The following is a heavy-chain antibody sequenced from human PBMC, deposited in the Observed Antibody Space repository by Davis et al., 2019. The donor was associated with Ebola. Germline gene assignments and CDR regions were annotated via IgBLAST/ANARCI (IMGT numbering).Heavy chain of an antibody. V-gene: IGHV3-48*04. Sequence: PGGSLRLSCAASGFTFSSYSMNWVRQAPGKGLEWVSYISSSSSTIYYADSVKGRFTISRDNAKNSLYLQMNSLRAEDTAVYYCARAYSSSPLGYWGQGTLVTVSS. CDR1: GFTFSSYS. J-gene: IGHJ4*02. CDR3: ARAYSSSPLGY. D-gene: IGHD6-6*01. CDR2: ISSSSSTI.